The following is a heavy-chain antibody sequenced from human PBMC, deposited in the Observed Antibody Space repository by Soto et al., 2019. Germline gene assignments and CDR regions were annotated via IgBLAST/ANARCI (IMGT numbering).Heavy chain of an antibody. CDR1: GFTFSSYW. CDR2: IKQDGSEK. Sequence: EVQLVESGGGLVQPGGSLRLSCAASGFTFSSYWMSWVRQAPGKGLEWVANIKQDGSEKYYVDSVKGRFTLSRDNAKTSLYLQMNSLRAEDTAVYYCARGSYDFWCGYYHYWGRGTLVTVSS. J-gene: IGHJ4*02. V-gene: IGHV3-7*01. CDR3: ARGSYDFWCGYYHY. D-gene: IGHD3-3*01.